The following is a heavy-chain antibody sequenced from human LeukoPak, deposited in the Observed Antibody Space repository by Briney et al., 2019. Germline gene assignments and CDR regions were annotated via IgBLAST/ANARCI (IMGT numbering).Heavy chain of an antibody. J-gene: IGHJ4*02. CDR1: GFIFTNYF. D-gene: IGHD4-17*01. CDR3: AKVFRKDGDFHLFDY. Sequence: GGSLRLSCAASGFIFTNYFMSWVRQAPGKGLEWVSAISGSGGRTYYTDSVKGRFTISRDNSKNTLYLQMNSLRAEDTAVYYCAKVFRKDGDFHLFDYWGQGTLVTVSS. V-gene: IGHV3-23*01. CDR2: ISGSGGRT.